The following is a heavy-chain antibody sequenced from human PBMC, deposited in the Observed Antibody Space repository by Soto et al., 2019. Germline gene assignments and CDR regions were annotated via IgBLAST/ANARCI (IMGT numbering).Heavy chain of an antibody. J-gene: IGHJ4*02. CDR2: IYYSGST. CDR3: AGHDGYSGYDYGGYFDY. V-gene: IGHV4-39*01. CDR1: GGSISSSSYY. D-gene: IGHD5-12*01. Sequence: QLQLQESGPGLVKPSETLSLTCTVSGGSISSSSYYWGWIRQPPGKGLEWIGSIYYSGSTYYNPSLKSRVTISXXXXXXXXXLXXXXXXXXXTAVYYCAGHDGYSGYDYGGYFDYWGQGTLVTVSS.